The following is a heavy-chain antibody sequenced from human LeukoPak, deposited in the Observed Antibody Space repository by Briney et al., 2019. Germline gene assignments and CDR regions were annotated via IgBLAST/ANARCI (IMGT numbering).Heavy chain of an antibody. V-gene: IGHV1-18*01. Sequence: ASVKVSCKASGYTFSSYGISWVRQAPGQGLEWMGWISVYNGNTNYAQSLQARVTLTTDTSTSTAYMELRSLRSDDTAVYYCERGLPQWVVVVSTGVLEYWGQGTLVSVSP. CDR2: ISVYNGNT. D-gene: IGHD3-22*01. CDR1: GYTFSSYG. CDR3: ERGLPQWVVVVSTGVLEY. J-gene: IGHJ4*02.